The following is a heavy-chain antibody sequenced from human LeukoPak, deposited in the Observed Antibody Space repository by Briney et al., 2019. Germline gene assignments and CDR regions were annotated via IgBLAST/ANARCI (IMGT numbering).Heavy chain of an antibody. Sequence: GGSLRLSCAASGFTFDDYAMHWVRQAPGKGLEWVSGISWNSGSIAYADSVKGRFTISRDNAKNSMYLQMNSLRAEDTALYYCAKDIGPYYDFWSGFDYWGQGTLVTVSS. D-gene: IGHD3-3*01. CDR3: AKDIGPYYDFWSGFDY. V-gene: IGHV3-9*01. J-gene: IGHJ4*02. CDR1: GFTFDDYA. CDR2: ISWNSGSI.